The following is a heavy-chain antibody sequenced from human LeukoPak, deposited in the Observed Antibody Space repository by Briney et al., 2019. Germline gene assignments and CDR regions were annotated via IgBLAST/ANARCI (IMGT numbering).Heavy chain of an antibody. V-gene: IGHV3-9*01. CDR1: GFTFDDYA. CDR3: AKVGTARRYYYYGMDV. J-gene: IGHJ6*02. D-gene: IGHD2-21*02. CDR2: ISWNSGSI. Sequence: GGPLRLSCAASGFTFDDYAMHWVRQAPGKGLEWVSGISWNSGSIGYADSVKGRFTISRDNAKNSLYLQMNSLRAEDTALYYCAKVGTARRYYYYGMDVWGQGTTVTVSS.